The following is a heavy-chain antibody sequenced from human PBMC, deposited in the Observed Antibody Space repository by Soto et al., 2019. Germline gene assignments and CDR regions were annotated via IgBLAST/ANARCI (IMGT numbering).Heavy chain of an antibody. V-gene: IGHV4-39*07. CDR2: IYNGGTT. CDR3: ARGYGRNFDF. CDR1: GGSINTVNYY. J-gene: IGHJ4*02. Sequence: SETLSLTCTVSGGSINTVNYYWSWIRQSPDKGLEWIGHIYNGGTTYNNPSLTSRVTISVDTSKNQFSLKLSSVTAADTAVYYCARGYGRNFDFWGQGTLVTVSS. D-gene: IGHD5-18*01.